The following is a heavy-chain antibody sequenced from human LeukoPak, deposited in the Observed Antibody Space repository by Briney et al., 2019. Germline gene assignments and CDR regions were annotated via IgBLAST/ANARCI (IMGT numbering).Heavy chain of an antibody. D-gene: IGHD6-19*01. V-gene: IGHV4-34*01. Sequence: SETLSLTCAVYGGSFSGYYWSWIRQPPGKGLEWIGEINHSGSTNYNPSLKSRVTISVDTPKNQFSLKLSSVTAADTAVYYCARGRGWFQKYFDYWGQGTLVTVSS. CDR1: GGSFSGYY. CDR2: INHSGST. CDR3: ARGRGWFQKYFDY. J-gene: IGHJ4*02.